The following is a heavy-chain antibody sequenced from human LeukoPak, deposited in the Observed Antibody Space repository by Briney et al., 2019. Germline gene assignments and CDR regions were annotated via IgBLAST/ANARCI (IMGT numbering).Heavy chain of an antibody. CDR1: GGTFSSYA. CDR2: IIPIFGTA. CDR3: AAGPRYNWNYVGGDY. J-gene: IGHJ4*02. Sequence: ASVKVSCKASGGTFSSYAISWVRQAPGQGLEWMGGIIPIFGTANYAQKFQGRVTITADESTSTAYMELSSLRSEDTAVYYCAAGPRYNWNYVGGDYWGQGTLVTVSS. V-gene: IGHV1-69*13. D-gene: IGHD1-7*01.